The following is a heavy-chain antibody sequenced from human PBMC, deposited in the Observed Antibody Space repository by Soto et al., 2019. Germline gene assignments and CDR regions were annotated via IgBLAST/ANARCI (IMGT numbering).Heavy chain of an antibody. J-gene: IGHJ4*02. CDR2: INPNSGGT. CDR1: GYTFTGND. Sequence: QVQLVQSGAEVKKPGASVKVSCKASGYTFTGNDIHWVRQAPGQGLEWMGRINPNSGGTNYAQKFQDWVTMTRDTSISTAYMELSRLRSDDTAVYYCARVNDGSSLFDYWGQGTLVTVSS. D-gene: IGHD1-26*01. V-gene: IGHV1-2*04. CDR3: ARVNDGSSLFDY.